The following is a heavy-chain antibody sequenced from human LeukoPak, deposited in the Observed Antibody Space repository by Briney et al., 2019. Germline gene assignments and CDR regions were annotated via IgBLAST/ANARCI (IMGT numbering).Heavy chain of an antibody. CDR1: GGSIRSYY. CDR2: IYYSGST. V-gene: IGHV4-59*08. Sequence: PSETLSLTCTVSGGSIRSYYWSWIRQPPRKGLEWIGYIYYSGSTNYNPSLKSRVTISVDTSKNQFSLKLSSVTAADTAVYYCARRGILAYYGMDVWGQGTTVTVSS. CDR3: ARRGILAYYGMDV. J-gene: IGHJ6*02. D-gene: IGHD3-16*01.